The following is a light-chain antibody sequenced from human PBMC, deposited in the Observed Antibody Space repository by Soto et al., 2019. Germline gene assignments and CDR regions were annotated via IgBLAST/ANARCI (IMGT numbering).Light chain of an antibody. CDR1: SGYSDYK. CDR2: VGTGGIVG. CDR3: GADHGSGSNFVYV. J-gene: IGLJ1*01. Sequence: QLVLTQPPSASASLGASVTLTCTLSSGYSDYKVDWYQQRPGKGPRFVMRVGTGGIVGSKGDGIPDRFSVLGSGLNRYLTIKNIQEEDESDYHCGADHGSGSNFVYVFGTRTKVTVL. V-gene: IGLV9-49*01.